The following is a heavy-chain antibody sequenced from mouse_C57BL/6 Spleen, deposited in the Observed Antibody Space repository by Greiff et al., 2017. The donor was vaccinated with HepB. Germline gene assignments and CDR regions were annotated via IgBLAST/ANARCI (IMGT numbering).Heavy chain of an antibody. Sequence: VQLQQSGAELVKPGASVKFSCTASGFTIKDYYMHWVKQRTEKGLEWIGRIDPEDGETKYAPTFQGKATITADTSSNTAYLQLSSLTSEDTAVYYCARLVTYYFDYWGQGTTLTVSS. V-gene: IGHV14-2*01. J-gene: IGHJ2*01. CDR1: GFTIKDYY. D-gene: IGHD2-3*01. CDR2: IDPEDGET. CDR3: ARLVTYYFDY.